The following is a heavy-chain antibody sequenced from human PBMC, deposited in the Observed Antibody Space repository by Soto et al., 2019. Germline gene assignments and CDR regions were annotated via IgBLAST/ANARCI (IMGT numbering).Heavy chain of an antibody. D-gene: IGHD5-12*01. Sequence: ASVKVSCKASGYTFTSYYMHWVRQAPGQGLEWMGIINPSGGSTSYAQKFQGRVTMTRDTSISTAYMELSRLRSDDTAVYYCARYSGYDHMFDYWGQGTLVTVSS. CDR1: GYTFTSYY. J-gene: IGHJ4*02. CDR2: INPSGGST. V-gene: IGHV1-46*01. CDR3: ARYSGYDHMFDY.